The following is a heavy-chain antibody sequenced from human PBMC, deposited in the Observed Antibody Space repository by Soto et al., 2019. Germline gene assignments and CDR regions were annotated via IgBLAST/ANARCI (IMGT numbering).Heavy chain of an antibody. D-gene: IGHD2-21*02. CDR3: ARDYCGGDCFTN. Sequence: SETQSLTCFVSGCSISSNDYYWGWIRQPPGKGLEWIGCMSYSRSTYYNPSLKSRVTISVDTSKNQFSLKLSSVTAADTAVYYCARDYCGGDCFTNWGQGTLVTVSS. CDR1: GCSISSNDYY. CDR2: MSYSRST. J-gene: IGHJ4*02. V-gene: IGHV4-39*07.